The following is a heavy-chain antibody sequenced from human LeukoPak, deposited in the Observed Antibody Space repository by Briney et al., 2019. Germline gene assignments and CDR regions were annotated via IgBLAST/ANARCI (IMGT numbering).Heavy chain of an antibody. V-gene: IGHV3-30*04. D-gene: IGHD2-15*01. J-gene: IGHJ4*02. CDR3: AKDLKDYYLDY. Sequence: PGGSLRLSCAASGFTFSSYAMHWVRQAPGKGLEWVAVISYDGSNKYYADSVKGRFTISRDNSKNTLYLQMNSLRAEDTAVYYCAKDLKDYYLDYWGQGTLVTVSS. CDR2: ISYDGSNK. CDR1: GFTFSSYA.